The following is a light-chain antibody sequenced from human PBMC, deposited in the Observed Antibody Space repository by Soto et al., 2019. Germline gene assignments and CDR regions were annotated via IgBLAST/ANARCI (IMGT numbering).Light chain of an antibody. CDR2: GAS. V-gene: IGKV3-20*01. Sequence: EIVLTQSPGTLSLAPGERATLSCRASQRVSSSYLAWYQQKPGQAPRLLIYGASSRATGIPDRFSGSGSGTDFTLTISRLEPEDFVVYYCQQYGSSPRTFGQGTKLEIK. CDR3: QQYGSSPRT. CDR1: QRVSSSY. J-gene: IGKJ2*02.